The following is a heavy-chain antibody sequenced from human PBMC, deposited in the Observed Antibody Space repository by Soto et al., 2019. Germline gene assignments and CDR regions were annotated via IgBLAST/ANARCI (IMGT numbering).Heavy chain of an antibody. J-gene: IGHJ6*02. D-gene: IGHD5-12*01. CDR2: IIPIFGTA. V-gene: IGHV1-69*01. Sequence: QVQLVQSGAEVKKPGSSVKVSCKASGGTFSSYAISWVRQAPGQGLEWMGGIIPIFGTANYAQKFQGRVTITADESTSTAYMELSSLRSEDTAVYYCASRAKRGYCGYDLIHGGMDVWGQGTTVTVSS. CDR1: GGTFSSYA. CDR3: ASRAKRGYCGYDLIHGGMDV.